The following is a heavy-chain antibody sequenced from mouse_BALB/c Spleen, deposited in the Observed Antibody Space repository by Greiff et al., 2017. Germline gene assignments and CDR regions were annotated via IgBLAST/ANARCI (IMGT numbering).Heavy chain of an antibody. D-gene: IGHD2-2*01. CDR2: IWAGGST. J-gene: IGHJ2*01. CDR3: ARGGVYYGYDGDYFDY. V-gene: IGHV2-9*02. CDR1: GFSLTSYG. Sequence: VMLVESGPGLVAPSQSLSITCTVSGFSLTSYGVHWVRQPPGKGLEWLGVIWAGGSTNYNSALMSRLSISKDNSKSQVFLKMNSLQTDDTAMYYCARGGVYYGYDGDYFDYWGQGTTLTVSS.